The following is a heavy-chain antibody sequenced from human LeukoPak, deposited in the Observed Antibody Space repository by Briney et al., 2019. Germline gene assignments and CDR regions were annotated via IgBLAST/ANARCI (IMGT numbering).Heavy chain of an antibody. CDR1: GFTFSSCW. CDR3: VRGCSGGICYIGH. J-gene: IGHJ4*02. CDR2: IHSDGSSS. Sequence: PGGSLRLSCAASGFTFSSCWVHWVRQAPGQGLAWVSGIHSDGSSSRYADSAKGRFTISRDNAKNTLYLQMNSLRVEDTAVYYCVRGCSGGICYIGHWGQGTLVTVSS. V-gene: IGHV3-74*01. D-gene: IGHD2-15*01.